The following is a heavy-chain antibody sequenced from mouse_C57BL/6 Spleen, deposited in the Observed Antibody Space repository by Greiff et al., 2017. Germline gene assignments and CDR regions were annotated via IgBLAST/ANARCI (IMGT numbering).Heavy chain of an antibody. V-gene: IGHV1-50*01. CDR2: IDPSDSYT. CDR1: GYTFTSYW. J-gene: IGHJ1*03. D-gene: IGHD1-1*01. Sequence: QVQLQQPGAELVKPGASVKLSCKASGYTFTSYWMQWVKQRPGQGLEWIGEIDPSDSYTNYNQKFKGKATLTVDTSSSTAYMQLSSLTSEDSAVYDCAREGTYYGSSYRYFDVWGTGTTVTVSS. CDR3: AREGTYYGSSYRYFDV.